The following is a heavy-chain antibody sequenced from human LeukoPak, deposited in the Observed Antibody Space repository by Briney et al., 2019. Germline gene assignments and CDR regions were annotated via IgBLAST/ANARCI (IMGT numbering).Heavy chain of an antibody. Sequence: SETLSLTCTVSGGSISSSSYYWGWIRQPPGKGLEWIGSIYYSGSTYYNPSLKSRVTISVDTSKNQFSLKLSSVTAADTAVYYCARQYSSGWHYYYYYYMDVWGKGTTVTISS. CDR1: GGSISSSSYY. D-gene: IGHD6-19*01. J-gene: IGHJ6*03. CDR3: ARQYSSGWHYYYYYYMDV. CDR2: IYYSGST. V-gene: IGHV4-39*01.